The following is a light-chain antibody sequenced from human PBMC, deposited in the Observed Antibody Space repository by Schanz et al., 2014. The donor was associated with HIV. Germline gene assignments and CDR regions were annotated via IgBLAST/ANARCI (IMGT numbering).Light chain of an antibody. J-gene: IGKJ2*01. CDR2: GAS. Sequence: EIVLTQSPGTLSLSPREGATLSCRASQTITNNYLAWYQQKRGQAPRLVIYGASTRATGIPDRFSGSGSGTDFTLTISRLEPEDFAVYYCQHYGTSYTFGQGTKLEIK. V-gene: IGKV3-20*01. CDR3: QHYGTSYT. CDR1: QTITNNY.